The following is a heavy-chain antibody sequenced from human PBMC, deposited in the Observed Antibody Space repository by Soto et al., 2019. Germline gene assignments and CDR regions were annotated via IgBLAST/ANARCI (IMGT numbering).Heavy chain of an antibody. CDR3: ARDRDDILPGHTAFDY. CDR1: GFTFSSYT. V-gene: IGHV3-48*01. CDR2: INIRGTTI. J-gene: IGHJ4*02. D-gene: IGHD3-9*01. Sequence: GGSLRLSCAASGFTFSSYTMSWVRQAPGKGLEWISYINIRGTTIYYADSVKVRFTISRDNAKNSLYLQMNSLRAEDTAVYYCARDRDDILPGHTAFDYWGQGTLVTVSS.